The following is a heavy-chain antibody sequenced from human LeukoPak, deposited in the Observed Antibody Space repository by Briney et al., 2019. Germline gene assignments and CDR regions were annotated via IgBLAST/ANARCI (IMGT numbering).Heavy chain of an antibody. Sequence: SETLSLTCTVSGYSISSGYYWGWIRQPPGKGLEWTGSFYDSGNTYYNPSLKSRVTISVDTSKNQFSLNLSSVTAADTALYYCARFSSAIYCGGDCNDYWGQGILVTVSS. CDR2: FYDSGNT. J-gene: IGHJ4*02. CDR3: ARFSSAIYCGGDCNDY. V-gene: IGHV4-38-2*02. CDR1: GYSISSGYY. D-gene: IGHD2-21*02.